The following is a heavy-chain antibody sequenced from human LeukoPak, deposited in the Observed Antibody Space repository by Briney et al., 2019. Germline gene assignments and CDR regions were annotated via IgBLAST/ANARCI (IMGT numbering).Heavy chain of an antibody. V-gene: IGHV3-43*02. CDR3: AKSVPNWRYFDY. J-gene: IGHJ4*02. CDR2: ISGDGSDT. D-gene: IGHD7-27*01. Sequence: PGGSLRLSCAASGFTFDNYAMHWVRLAPGKGLEWVSLISGDGSDTNYADSVKGRFTISRDNSENSLYLQMNSLGTEDTALYYCAKSVPNWRYFDYWGQGTLVTVSS. CDR1: GFTFDNYA.